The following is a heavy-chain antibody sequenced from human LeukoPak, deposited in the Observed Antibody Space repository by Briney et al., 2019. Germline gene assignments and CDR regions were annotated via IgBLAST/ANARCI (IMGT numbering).Heavy chain of an antibody. CDR2: IHWNGGST. D-gene: IGHD3-22*01. V-gene: IGHV3-20*04. CDR3: ARIDTYYYDSSGYYSAFDI. J-gene: IGHJ3*02. Sequence: GGSLRLSWAASGFTFDNYGMSWVRQAPGKGLEWVSGIHWNGGSTGYADSVKGRFTISRDNAKNSLYLQMNSLRAEDTALYYRARIDTYYYDSSGYYSAFDIWGQGTIVTVSS. CDR1: GFTFDNYG.